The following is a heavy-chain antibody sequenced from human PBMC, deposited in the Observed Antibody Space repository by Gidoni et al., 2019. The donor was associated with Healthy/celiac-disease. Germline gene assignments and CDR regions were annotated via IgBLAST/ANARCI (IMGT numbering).Heavy chain of an antibody. V-gene: IGHV3-30*18. J-gene: IGHJ6*02. Sequence: QVQLVESGGGVVQPGRSLRLACAASGFTFSSYGMHWVRQAPGKGLEWVAVISYDGSNKYYADSVKGRFTISRDNSKNTLYLQMNSLRAEDTAVYYCAKDFRINDSSGYYYYYGMDVWGQGTTVTVSS. CDR3: AKDFRINDSSGYYYYYGMDV. D-gene: IGHD3-22*01. CDR2: ISYDGSNK. CDR1: GFTFSSYG.